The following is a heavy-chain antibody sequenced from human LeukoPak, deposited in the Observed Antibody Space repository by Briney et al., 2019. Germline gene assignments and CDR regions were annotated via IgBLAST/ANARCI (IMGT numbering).Heavy chain of an antibody. J-gene: IGHJ3*02. Sequence: ASVKVSCKASGYTFISYYMHWVRQAPGQGLEWMGIINPSGGSTSYAQKFQGRVTMTRDMSTSTVYMELSSLRSEDTAVYYCARDYRDGYNFALFDIWGQGTMVTVSS. V-gene: IGHV1-46*01. CDR2: INPSGGST. CDR3: ARDYRDGYNFALFDI. CDR1: GYTFISYY. D-gene: IGHD5-24*01.